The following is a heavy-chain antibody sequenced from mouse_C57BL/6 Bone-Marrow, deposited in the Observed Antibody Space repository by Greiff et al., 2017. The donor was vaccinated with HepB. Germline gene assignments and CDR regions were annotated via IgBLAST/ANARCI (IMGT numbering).Heavy chain of an antibody. CDR2: IDPSDSYT. V-gene: IGHV1-50*01. Sequence: QVQLQQPGAELVKPGASVKLSCKASGYTFTSYWMQWVKQRPGQGLEWIGEIDPSDSYTNYNQKFKGKVTLTVDTSSSTAYMQLSSLTSEDSAVYDCARAYYGYDRLDYWGQGTLVTVSA. D-gene: IGHD2-9*01. CDR3: ARAYYGYDRLDY. J-gene: IGHJ3*01. CDR1: GYTFTSYW.